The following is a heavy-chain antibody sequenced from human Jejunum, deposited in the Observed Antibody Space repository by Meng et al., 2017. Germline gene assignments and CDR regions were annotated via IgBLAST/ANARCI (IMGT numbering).Heavy chain of an antibody. CDR1: GGSITSTNW. Sequence: QVHRVESGPGLVKPVGTMSLTCAVSGGSITSTNWWSWVRQTPGKGLEWIGEVFHSGTPNYHPSLMSRLTMSVDKSKNQFSLNLTSVTAADTAVYYCASRPVGIRTYYFDCWGQGTLVTVSS. J-gene: IGHJ4*02. CDR2: VFHSGTP. V-gene: IGHV4-4*02. D-gene: IGHD2-21*01. CDR3: ASRPVGIRTYYFDC.